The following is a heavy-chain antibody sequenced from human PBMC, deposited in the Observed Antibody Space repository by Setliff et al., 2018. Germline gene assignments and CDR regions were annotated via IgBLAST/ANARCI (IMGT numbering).Heavy chain of an antibody. CDR3: VKDVVGYSSTWPRRDYFDC. D-gene: IGHD6-13*01. J-gene: IGHJ4*02. CDR1: GFAFSSYA. V-gene: IGHV3-23*03. CDR2: IYSGDRST. Sequence: GGSLRLSCAGSGFAFSSYAMSWVRQAPGKGLEWVSTIYSGDRSTFYTDSVKGRFTISRDSSKNTLYLQMNSLRAEDTAVYYCVKDVVGYSSTWPRRDYFDCWGQGTLVTVSS.